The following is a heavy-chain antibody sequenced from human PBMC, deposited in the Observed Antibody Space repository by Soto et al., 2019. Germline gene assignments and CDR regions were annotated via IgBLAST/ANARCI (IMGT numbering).Heavy chain of an antibody. D-gene: IGHD6-13*01. CDR3: AKGGSAALIAAAGTDNWFDP. CDR1: GFTFDDYA. CDR2: ISWNSGYK. J-gene: IGHJ5*02. Sequence: EVHLLESGGGSVQPGRSLRLSCAASGFTFDDYAMYWVRQAPGKGLEWVSGISWNSGYKRYADSVKGRCAISGDNAKNSLYRAMHSLRPDDTALYYCAKGGSAALIAAAGTDNWFDPWGQGTQVTVSP. V-gene: IGHV3-9*01.